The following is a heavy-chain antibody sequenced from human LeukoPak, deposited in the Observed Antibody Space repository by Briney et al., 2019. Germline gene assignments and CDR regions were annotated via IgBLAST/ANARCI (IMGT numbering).Heavy chain of an antibody. D-gene: IGHD4-17*01. CDR2: IYYSGST. CDR1: GGSISSSSYY. CDR3: ASPMTTVTTFDY. V-gene: IGHV4-39*01. J-gene: IGHJ4*02. Sequence: SETLSLTCTVSGGSISSSSYYWGWIRQPPGKGLEWIGSIYYSGSTYYNPSLKSRVTISVDTSKNQFSLKLSSVTAADTAVYYCASPMTTVTTFDYWGQETLVTVSS.